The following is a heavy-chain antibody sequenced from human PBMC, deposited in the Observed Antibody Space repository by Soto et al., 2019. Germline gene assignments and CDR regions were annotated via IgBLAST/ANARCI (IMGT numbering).Heavy chain of an antibody. V-gene: IGHV1-69*01. Sequence: QVHLLLQSGAEVKKPGSSVKVSCKASGGTPSNSAISWVRQAPGQGLEWMGGIIPVSGLVKYAQNFQGRVTITADESTNTAYMELSSLRPEDTAVCYCAGGRIVVVGSRAYYGMDVWGQGTTVTVSS. CDR3: AGGRIVVVGSRAYYGMDV. CDR2: IIPVSGLV. J-gene: IGHJ6*02. CDR1: GGTPSNSA. D-gene: IGHD3-22*01.